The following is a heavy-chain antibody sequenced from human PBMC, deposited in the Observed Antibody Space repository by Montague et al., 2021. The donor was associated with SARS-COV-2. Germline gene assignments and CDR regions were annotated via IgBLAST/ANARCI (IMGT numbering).Heavy chain of an antibody. Sequence: SETLSLTCTVSGGSISSYYWSWIRQPPGKGLEWIGYIYYSGSTNYNPSLKIQVPMSVDTSKNHFSLKLNSVTSADTAAYYCAREGCSGGGCYYDCFDPWGQGTLIIVSS. CDR1: GGSISSYY. CDR2: IYYSGST. D-gene: IGHD2-15*01. V-gene: IGHV4-59*01. CDR3: AREGCSGGGCYYDCFDP. J-gene: IGHJ5*02.